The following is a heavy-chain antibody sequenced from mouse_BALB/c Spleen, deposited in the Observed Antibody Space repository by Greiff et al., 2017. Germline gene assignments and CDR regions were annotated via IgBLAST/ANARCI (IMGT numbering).Heavy chain of an antibody. CDR3: ASGPPCYGNYPVAY. J-gene: IGHJ3*01. CDR1: GFTFSSYG. Sequence: EVQVVESGGDLVKPGGSLKLSCAASGFTFSSYGMSWVRQTPGKRLEWVATISSGGSYTYYPDSVKGRFTISRDNAKNTLYLQMSSLKSEDTALYYCASGPPCYGNYPVAYWGQGTLVTVSA. D-gene: IGHD2-10*01. V-gene: IGHV5-6*01. CDR2: ISSGGSYT.